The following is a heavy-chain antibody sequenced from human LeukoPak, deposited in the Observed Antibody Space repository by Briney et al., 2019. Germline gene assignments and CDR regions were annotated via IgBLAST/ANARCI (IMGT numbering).Heavy chain of an antibody. D-gene: IGHD2-15*01. J-gene: IGHJ4*02. Sequence: PGGSLRLSCKPSGFTFGDYAMSWVRQAPGKGLEWVGFIRSKAFGATTDYAASVKGRFTVSRDDSKSIAYLQMNSLKTEDTAVYYCTRDCSGSTCYEEMDYWGQGTLVTVSS. CDR1: GFTFGDYA. V-gene: IGHV3-49*04. CDR3: TRDCSGSTCYEEMDY. CDR2: IRSKAFGATT.